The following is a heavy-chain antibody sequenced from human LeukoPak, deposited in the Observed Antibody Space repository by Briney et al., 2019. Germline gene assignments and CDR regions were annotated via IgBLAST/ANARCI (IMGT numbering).Heavy chain of an antibody. CDR1: GFTFSSYA. D-gene: IGHD3-16*01. J-gene: IGHJ4*02. CDR2: ISYDGSNK. Sequence: GRSLRLSCAASGFTFSSYAMHWVRQAPGKGLEWVAVISYDGSNKYYADSVKGRFTISRDNSKNTLYLQMNSLRAEDTAVYYCARDYSFRGLWGGHYFDYWGQGTLVTVSS. CDR3: ARDYSFRGLWGGHYFDY. V-gene: IGHV3-30*04.